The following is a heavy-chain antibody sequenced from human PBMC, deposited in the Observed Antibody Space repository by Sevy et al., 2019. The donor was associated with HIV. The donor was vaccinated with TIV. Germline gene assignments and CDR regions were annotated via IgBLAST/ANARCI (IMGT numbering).Heavy chain of an antibody. CDR2: LDNSGDNT. D-gene: IGHD6-19*01. V-gene: IGHV3-23*01. Sequence: GGSLRLSCAASRFTFSSYAMTWVRQTPGKGLEWVSTLDNSGDNTYNADSVKGRFTISRDNSKNTLYLQMDSLRAEDTAIYYCAKAGGGWNYFDYSGQGTLVTVSS. J-gene: IGHJ4*02. CDR3: AKAGGGWNYFDY. CDR1: RFTFSSYA.